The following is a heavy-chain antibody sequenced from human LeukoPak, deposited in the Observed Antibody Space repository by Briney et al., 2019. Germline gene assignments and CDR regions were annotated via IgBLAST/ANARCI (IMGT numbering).Heavy chain of an antibody. CDR3: ARDSPYSGSPHSDAFDL. CDR2: IIGSSSII. D-gene: IGHD1-26*01. Sequence: HPGGSLRLSCAASGFTFGSYTMNWVRQAPGKGLEWLAYIIGSSSIIYYADSVKGRFTVSRDNAKNSLYLQMNSLRAEDTAVYYCARDSPYSGSPHSDAFDLWGQGTTVTVSS. V-gene: IGHV3-48*04. J-gene: IGHJ3*01. CDR1: GFTFGSYT.